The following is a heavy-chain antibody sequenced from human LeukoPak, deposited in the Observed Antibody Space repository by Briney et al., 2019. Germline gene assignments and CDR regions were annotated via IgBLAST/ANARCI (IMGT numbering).Heavy chain of an antibody. D-gene: IGHD3-10*01. Sequence: ASVKVSCKVSGYTLTELSMHWVRQAPGKGLEWMGGFDPEDGETIYAQKFQGRVTMTEDTSTDTAYMELSSLRSEDTAVYYCATDFYGSGSYYEEDDAFDIWGQGTMVTVSS. CDR3: ATDFYGSGSYYEEDDAFDI. V-gene: IGHV1-24*01. J-gene: IGHJ3*02. CDR2: FDPEDGET. CDR1: GYTLTELS.